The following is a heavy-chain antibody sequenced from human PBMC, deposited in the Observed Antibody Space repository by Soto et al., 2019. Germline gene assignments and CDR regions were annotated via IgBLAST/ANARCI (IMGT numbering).Heavy chain of an antibody. V-gene: IGHV5-10-1*01. J-gene: IGHJ4*02. CDR1: GYSCPSYW. CDR3: ACLLWYGSPGDYTYV. D-gene: IGHD3-22*01. Sequence: GESMKVSCKGSGYSCPSYWISWVRQMPGKGLEWMGRIDPSDSYSNYSPSFQGHVTISADKSISTAYLQWSSLKASDTAMYYCACLLWYGSPGDYTYVWGQGTLVPV. CDR2: IDPSDSYS.